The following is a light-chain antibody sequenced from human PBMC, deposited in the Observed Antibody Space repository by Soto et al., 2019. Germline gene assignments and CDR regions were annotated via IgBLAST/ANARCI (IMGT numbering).Light chain of an antibody. V-gene: IGLV2-8*01. CDR3: TSYVGNDIWV. CDR1: SSDVGAYKY. Sequence: QSVLTQPPSASGSPGQSVTISCTGTSSDVGAYKYVSWYQQYPGKAPKLMIYEVTTRPSGVPDRFSGSKSGNTASLTVSGLQAEYEADYYCTSYVGNDIWVFGGGTKVTVL. CDR2: EVT. J-gene: IGLJ3*02.